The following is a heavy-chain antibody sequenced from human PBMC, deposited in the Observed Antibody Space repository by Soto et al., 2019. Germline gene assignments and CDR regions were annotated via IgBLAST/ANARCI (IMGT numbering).Heavy chain of an antibody. V-gene: IGHV4-39*02. CDR3: AKEDDSSGYYWTYYFDY. CDR2: MFYSGNT. J-gene: IGHJ4*02. D-gene: IGHD3-22*01. Sequence: PSETLSLTCTVSGDSISSSTYYWGWIRQPPGKGLEWIGSMFYSGNTYYNPSLKSRVTLSIDTSKNQFSLRAEDTALYYCAKEDDSSGYYWTYYFDYWGRGTLVTVSS. CDR1: GDSISSSTYY.